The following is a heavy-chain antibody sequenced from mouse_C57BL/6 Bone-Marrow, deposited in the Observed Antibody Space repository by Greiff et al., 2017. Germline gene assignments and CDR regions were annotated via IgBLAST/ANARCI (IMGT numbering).Heavy chain of an antibody. CDR1: GYTFTSYW. V-gene: IGHV1-55*01. J-gene: IGHJ2*01. D-gene: IGHD2-2*01. CDR3: ARGVWLEGYFDY. CDR2: IYPGSGST. Sequence: VHLVESGAELVKPGASVKMSCKASGYTFTSYWITWVKQRPGQGLEWIGDIYPGSGSTNYNEKFKSKATLTVDTSSSTAYMQLSSLTSEDSAVYYCARGVWLEGYFDYGGQGTTLTVSS.